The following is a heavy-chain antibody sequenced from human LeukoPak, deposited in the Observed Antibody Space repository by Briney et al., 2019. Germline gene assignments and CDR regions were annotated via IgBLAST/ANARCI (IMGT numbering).Heavy chain of an antibody. V-gene: IGHV3-48*03. Sequence: GGFLRVSCAASGFTFSGYEMNWVRQAPGKGLQWISYISSRGVTIYYADSVKGRFTISRDDAKNSLYLQMNSLRDEDTAVYYCARGGDWNSGQGTLVTVSS. J-gene: IGHJ4*02. D-gene: IGHD3/OR15-3a*01. CDR3: ARGGDWN. CDR2: ISSRGVTI. CDR1: GFTFSGYE.